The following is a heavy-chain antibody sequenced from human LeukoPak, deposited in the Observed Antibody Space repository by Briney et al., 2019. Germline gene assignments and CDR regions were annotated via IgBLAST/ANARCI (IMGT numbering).Heavy chain of an antibody. CDR3: ARFTGYLYFDY. CDR2: INHSGIT. D-gene: IGHD3-9*01. V-gene: IGHV4-34*01. CDR1: DGSFSGFF. Sequence: PSEILSLTCDVYDGSFSGFFWGWIRQPPGQGLEWIGEINHSGITNYNPSLKSRVTMSVDTSKNQFSLKLSSVTAADTAVYFCARFTGYLYFDYWGQGTLVTVSS. J-gene: IGHJ4*02.